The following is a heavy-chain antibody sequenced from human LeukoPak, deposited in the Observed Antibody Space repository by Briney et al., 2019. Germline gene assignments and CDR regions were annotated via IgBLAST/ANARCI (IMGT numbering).Heavy chain of an antibody. J-gene: IGHJ4*02. Sequence: PGRSLRLSCAASGFTFSNYPMHWVRQAPGKGLEWVALISFDGSNIYYADSVKGRFTISRGNSKDTLYLQINSLSPDDTAVYYCASGDYDFWSGPADYWGQGTLVTVSS. CDR2: ISFDGSNI. D-gene: IGHD3-3*01. V-gene: IGHV3-30-3*01. CDR1: GFTFSNYP. CDR3: ASGDYDFWSGPADY.